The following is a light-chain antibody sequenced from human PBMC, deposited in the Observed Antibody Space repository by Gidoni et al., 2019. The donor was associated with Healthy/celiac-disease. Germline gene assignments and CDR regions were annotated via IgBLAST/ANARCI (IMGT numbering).Light chain of an antibody. Sequence: IVLTQSPGTLSLSPGERATLSCRDSQSVSSRYLAWYQKNPGQDPRLLIYGASSRATGIPDRFSGSGSGTDFTLTISRMEPEDVAGYYWQQYGSSPYTVGQGTKLEIK. CDR3: QQYGSSPYT. V-gene: IGKV3-20*01. CDR1: QSVSSRY. CDR2: GAS. J-gene: IGKJ2*01.